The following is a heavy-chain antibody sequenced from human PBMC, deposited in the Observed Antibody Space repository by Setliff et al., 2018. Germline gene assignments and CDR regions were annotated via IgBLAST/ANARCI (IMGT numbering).Heavy chain of an antibody. J-gene: IGHJ4*02. CDR1: GYTFPSYD. V-gene: IGHV1-8*02. Sequence: SSVKVSCKASGYTFPSYDINWVRQATGQGLEWMGWMNPNSGNTGYAQKFQGRVTMTRNTYISTAYMELSSLRSEDTAVYYGARQDNWNYVLRSWGQGTLVTVSS. D-gene: IGHD1-7*01. CDR2: MNPNSGNT. CDR3: ARQDNWNYVLRS.